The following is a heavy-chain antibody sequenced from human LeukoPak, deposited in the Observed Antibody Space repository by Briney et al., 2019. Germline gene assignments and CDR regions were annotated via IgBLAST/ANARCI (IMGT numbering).Heavy chain of an antibody. Sequence: NPSETLSLTRTVSGVSISSYYWSWIRQPPGKGLEWIGYIYYSGSTNYNPSLKSRVTISVDTSKNQFSLKLSSVTAADTAVYYCAALRSYYYYGMDVWGQGTTVTVSS. V-gene: IGHV4-59*08. CDR2: IYYSGST. CDR1: GVSISSYY. J-gene: IGHJ6*02. CDR3: AALRSYYYYGMDV. D-gene: IGHD3-16*01.